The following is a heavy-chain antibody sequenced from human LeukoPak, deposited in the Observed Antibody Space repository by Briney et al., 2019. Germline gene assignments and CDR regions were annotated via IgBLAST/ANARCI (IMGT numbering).Heavy chain of an antibody. J-gene: IGHJ6*02. Sequence: GGSLRLSCAASGFTFSNAWMTWVRQVPGRGPEWVANVNRDGSETYYLDSVKGRFTISKDNAKNSLYLQMNSLRAEDTALYHCARNNGMDVWGQGTTVIVSS. CDR1: GFTFSNAW. CDR3: ARNNGMDV. V-gene: IGHV3-7*03. CDR2: VNRDGSET.